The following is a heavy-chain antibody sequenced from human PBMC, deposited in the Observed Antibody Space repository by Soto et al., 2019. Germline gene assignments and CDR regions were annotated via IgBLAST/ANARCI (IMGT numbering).Heavy chain of an antibody. CDR3: ARVQVATTDVIYHYHYMAF. V-gene: IGHV3-15*07. CDR2: IKSKTDGGTT. CDR1: GFTFSNAW. Sequence: GSLRLSCAASGFTFSNAWMNWVRQAPGKGLEWVGRIKSKTDGGTTDYAAPVKGRFTSSRDDSKNTLYLQMNSLKAEDTAVYYCARVQVATTDVIYHYHYMAFWGKGTSVTVYS. J-gene: IGHJ6*03. D-gene: IGHD5-12*01.